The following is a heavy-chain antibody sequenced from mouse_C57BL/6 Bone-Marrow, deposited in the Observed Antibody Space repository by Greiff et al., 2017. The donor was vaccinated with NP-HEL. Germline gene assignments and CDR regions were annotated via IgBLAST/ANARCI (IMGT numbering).Heavy chain of an antibody. V-gene: IGHV1-5*01. Sequence: VQLQQSGTVLAKPGASVKMSCKTSGYTFTSYWMHWVKQRPGQGLEWIGAIDPGNSDTSYNQKFKGKAKLTAVTSASTAYMELSSLTNEDSAVYYCTYYSYLWYLDVWGKGTTVTVSS. CDR2: IDPGNSDT. CDR3: TYYSYLWYLDV. D-gene: IGHD2-12*01. CDR1: GYTFTSYW. J-gene: IGHJ1*03.